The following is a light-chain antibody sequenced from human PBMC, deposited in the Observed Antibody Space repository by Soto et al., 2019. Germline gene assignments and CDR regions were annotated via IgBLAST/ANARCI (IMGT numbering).Light chain of an antibody. J-gene: IGKJ1*01. CDR1: PGISDW. CDR3: QQSSSLPPWA. V-gene: IGKV1-12*01. Sequence: DIQMTQSPSSVSASVGDRVTITCRASPGISDWLAWYQQKPGKAPKLLIYAGSTLQSGVPSRFSGTRSGTEFTFIISSLQPEDFVTSYCQQSSSLPPWAFGQGTKVDVK. CDR2: AGS.